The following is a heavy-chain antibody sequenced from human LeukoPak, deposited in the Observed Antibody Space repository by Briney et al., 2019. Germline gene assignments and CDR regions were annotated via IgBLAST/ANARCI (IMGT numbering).Heavy chain of an antibody. Sequence: SETLSLTCTVSGYSISSGYYWGWIRQPPGKGLEWIGSIYHSGSTYYNPSLKSRDTISVDTSKNQFSLKLGSVTAADTAVYYCARRQVYYDSSGHFNWGQGTLVTVSS. CDR1: GYSISSGYY. CDR2: IYHSGST. J-gene: IGHJ4*02. D-gene: IGHD3-22*01. V-gene: IGHV4-38-2*02. CDR3: ARRQVYYDSSGHFN.